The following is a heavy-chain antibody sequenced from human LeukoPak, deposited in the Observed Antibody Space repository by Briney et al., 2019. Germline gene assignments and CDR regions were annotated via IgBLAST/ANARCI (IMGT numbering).Heavy chain of an antibody. J-gene: IGHJ4*02. V-gene: IGHV4-34*01. CDR3: ARGLGEWLRFGRFDY. Sequence: SETLSLTCAVYGGPFSGYYWSWIRQPPGKGLEWIGEINHSGSTNYNPSLKSRVTISVDTSKNQFSLKLSSVTAADTAVYYCARGLGEWLRFGRFDYWGQGTLVTVSS. CDR2: INHSGST. CDR1: GGPFSGYY. D-gene: IGHD5-12*01.